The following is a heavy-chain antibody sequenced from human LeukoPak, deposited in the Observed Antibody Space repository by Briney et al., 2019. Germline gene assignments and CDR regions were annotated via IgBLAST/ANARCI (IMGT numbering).Heavy chain of an antibody. CDR3: ARDLTAIAGVPGDYFDH. V-gene: IGHV1-18*01. J-gene: IGHJ4*02. CDR1: GYIFTNYG. Sequence: PGASVKVSCKASGYIFTNYGVSWVRQAPGQGLEWIGWISAYNGKTKYGERFQGRVTMTTDTSTSTGYMELRSLTSDDTAVYYCARDLTAIAGVPGDYFDHWGQGTLVTISS. CDR2: ISAYNGKT. D-gene: IGHD6-13*01.